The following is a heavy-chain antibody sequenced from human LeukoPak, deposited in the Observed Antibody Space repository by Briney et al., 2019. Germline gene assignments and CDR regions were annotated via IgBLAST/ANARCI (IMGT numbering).Heavy chain of an antibody. Sequence: GGSLRLSCTASGFSSSRYWMNWVRQAPGKGLEWVANINQDGSVKYSVDSVKGRFTISRDNAKNSLYLQMNSLRAEDTAVYYCARSSGWYHRGPDYYYYYMDVWGKGTTVTVS. CDR3: ARSSGWYHRGPDYYYYYMDV. CDR2: INQDGSVK. D-gene: IGHD6-19*01. V-gene: IGHV3-7*01. J-gene: IGHJ6*03. CDR1: GFSSSRYW.